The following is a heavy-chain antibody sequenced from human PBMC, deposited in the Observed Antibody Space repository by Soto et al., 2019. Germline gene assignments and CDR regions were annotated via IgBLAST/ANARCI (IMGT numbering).Heavy chain of an antibody. D-gene: IGHD2-15*01. CDR2: INHSGST. Sequence: SETLSLTCAVYGGSFSGYYWSWIRQPPGKGLEWIGEINHSGSTNYNPSLKSRVTISVDTSKNQFSLKLSSVTAADTAVYYCARPMAGYCSGGSCPGSAFDIWGQGTLVTVSS. CDR1: GGSFSGYY. CDR3: ARPMAGYCSGGSCPGSAFDI. V-gene: IGHV4-34*01. J-gene: IGHJ3*02.